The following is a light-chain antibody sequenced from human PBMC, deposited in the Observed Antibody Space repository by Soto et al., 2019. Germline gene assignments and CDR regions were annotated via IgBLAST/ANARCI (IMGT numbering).Light chain of an antibody. CDR3: QSYDISLRGSL. Sequence: VLTQAPSVSGAPGQRVTISCTGNNSNIGAGYDVHWYQQFPGTAPKLLIYGNSNRPSGVPDRFSGSKSGTSASLAITGLQPDDEADYYCQSYDISLRGSLFGGGTKLTVL. J-gene: IGLJ3*02. CDR1: NSNIGAGYD. V-gene: IGLV1-40*01. CDR2: GNS.